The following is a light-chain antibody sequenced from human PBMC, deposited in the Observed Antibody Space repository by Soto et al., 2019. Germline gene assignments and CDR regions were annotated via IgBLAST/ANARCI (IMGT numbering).Light chain of an antibody. CDR2: AAS. V-gene: IGKV1-39*01. J-gene: IGKJ2*01. CDR1: QGVSGY. CDR3: QQSYRTPHP. Sequence: DIQMTQSPSSLSASVGDRVTITCRASQGVSGYLLWYQQRQGRAPILLIYAASNVLGGVPSRFSGSGSGPNFTLTITSLQPEDFATYYCQQSYRTPHPFGQGTKLETK.